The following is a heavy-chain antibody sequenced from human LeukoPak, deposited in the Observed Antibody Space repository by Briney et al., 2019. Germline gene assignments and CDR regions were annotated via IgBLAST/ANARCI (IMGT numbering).Heavy chain of an antibody. CDR2: IIPIFGTA. Sequence: SVKVSCKASGGTFSSYAISWVRQAPGQGLEWMGGIIPIFGTANYAQKFQGRVTITTDESTSTAYMELSSLRSEDTAVYYCARGGGLELTSIDYYYYYMDVWGKGTTVTVSS. V-gene: IGHV1-69*05. CDR3: ARGGGLELTSIDYYYYYMDV. J-gene: IGHJ6*03. D-gene: IGHD1-1*01. CDR1: GGTFSSYA.